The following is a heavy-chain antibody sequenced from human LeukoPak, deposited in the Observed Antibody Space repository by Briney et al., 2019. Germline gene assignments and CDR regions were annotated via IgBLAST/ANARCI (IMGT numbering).Heavy chain of an antibody. CDR2: IIPIFGTA. CDR1: GGTFSSYA. J-gene: IGHJ4*02. V-gene: IGHV1-69*05. CDR3: ARGITMSPSFDY. Sequence: ASVKVSFKASGGTFSSYAISWVRQAPGQGLEWMGGIIPIFGTANYAQKFQGRVTITTDESTSTAYMELSSLRSEDTAVYYCARGITMSPSFDYLGQGTLVTVSS. D-gene: IGHD3-10*02.